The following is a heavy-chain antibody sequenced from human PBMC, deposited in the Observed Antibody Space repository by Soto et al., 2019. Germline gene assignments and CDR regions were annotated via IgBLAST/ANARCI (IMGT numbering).Heavy chain of an antibody. V-gene: IGHV4-34*01. CDR1: GGSFSGYY. CDR3: ARTYSSSWYSWCDP. Sequence: PSETLSLTCAVYGGSFSGYYWSWIRQPPGKGLEWIGEIYHSGSTNYNPSLKSRVTISVDKSKNQFSLKLSSVTAADTAVYYWARTYSSSWYSWCDPWGQGTLVAVSS. CDR2: IYHSGST. D-gene: IGHD6-13*01. J-gene: IGHJ5*02.